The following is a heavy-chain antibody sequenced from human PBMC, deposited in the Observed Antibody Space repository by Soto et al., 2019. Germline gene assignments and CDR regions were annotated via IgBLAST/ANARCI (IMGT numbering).Heavy chain of an antibody. J-gene: IGHJ1*01. CDR2: ISYSGTT. CDR1: GGSISDYY. Sequence: QVQLQESGPGLVKPSETLSLTCAVSGGSISDYYWSWVRQTPGKGLEWIAYISYSGTTIYNTSLRSRVTLSVDTSKNQFSLQMTSVTAADTAVYYCARGSEYFQHWGQGTLVTVSS. CDR3: ARGSEYFQH. V-gene: IGHV4-59*01.